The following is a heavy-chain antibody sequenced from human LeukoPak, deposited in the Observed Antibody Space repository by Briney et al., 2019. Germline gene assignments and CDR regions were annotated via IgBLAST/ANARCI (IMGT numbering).Heavy chain of an antibody. CDR3: AREGVTPVLDY. CDR1: GFTFSSYA. Sequence: GGSLRLSCAASGFTFSSYAMHWVRQAPGKGLEWVAVISYDGSNKYYADSVKGRFTISRDNSKNTLYLQMNSLRAEDTAVYYCAREGVTPVLDYWGQGTLVTVSS. J-gene: IGHJ4*02. V-gene: IGHV3-30-3*01. CDR2: ISYDGSNK. D-gene: IGHD4-23*01.